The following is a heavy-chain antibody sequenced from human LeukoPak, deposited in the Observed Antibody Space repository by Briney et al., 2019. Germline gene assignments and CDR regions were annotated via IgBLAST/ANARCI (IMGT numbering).Heavy chain of an antibody. D-gene: IGHD3-10*01. CDR3: AKDWVVRGVIEGFDY. CDR2: ISGSGGST. Sequence: GGSLRLSCAASGFTFSNYAMYWVRQAPGKGLEWVSAISGSGGSTYYADSVKGRFTISRDNSKNTLYLQMNSLRAEDTAVYYCAKDWVVRGVIEGFDYWGQGTLVTVSS. CDR1: GFTFSNYA. V-gene: IGHV3-23*01. J-gene: IGHJ4*02.